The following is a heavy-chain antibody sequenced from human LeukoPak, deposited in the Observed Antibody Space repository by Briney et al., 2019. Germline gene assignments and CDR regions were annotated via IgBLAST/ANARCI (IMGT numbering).Heavy chain of an antibody. Sequence: PGGSLRLSCAASGFTFSSYSMGWVCQAPGKGLEWVSTFSGSGGTTYYADSVKGRFTVSRDNSKNTLYLQMNSLRTEGTAIYYCAKHRNFGELSPFDSWGQGTLVTVSS. D-gene: IGHD3-10*01. CDR1: GFTFSSYS. J-gene: IGHJ4*02. CDR2: FSGSGGTT. V-gene: IGHV3-23*01. CDR3: AKHRNFGELSPFDS.